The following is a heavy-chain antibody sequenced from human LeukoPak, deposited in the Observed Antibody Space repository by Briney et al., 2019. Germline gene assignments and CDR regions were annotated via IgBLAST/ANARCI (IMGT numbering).Heavy chain of an antibody. CDR3: ARKVPLGWFDP. CDR1: GYTFTSYY. CDR2: INPSGGST. J-gene: IGHJ5*02. D-gene: IGHD7-27*01. Sequence: GASVKVSCKASGYTFTSYYMHWVRQAPGQGLEWMGIINPSGGSTSYAQKFQGRVTMTTDTSTSTAYMEVGSLRSDDTAVYYCARKVPLGWFDPWGQGTVVTVSS. V-gene: IGHV1-46*01.